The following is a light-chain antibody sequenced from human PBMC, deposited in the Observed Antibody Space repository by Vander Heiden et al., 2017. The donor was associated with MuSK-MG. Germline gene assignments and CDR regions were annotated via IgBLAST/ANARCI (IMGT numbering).Light chain of an antibody. V-gene: IGKV1-39*01. CDR1: QSISSY. Sequence: DIQMTQSPSSLSASVGDRVTITCQASQSISSYLNWYQQKPGKAPKLLIYAASSLQSGVPSRFSGSGSGTDFTLTISSLQPEDFATYYCQQSYSTPQTFGQGTKVEIK. CDR3: QQSYSTPQT. CDR2: AAS. J-gene: IGKJ1*01.